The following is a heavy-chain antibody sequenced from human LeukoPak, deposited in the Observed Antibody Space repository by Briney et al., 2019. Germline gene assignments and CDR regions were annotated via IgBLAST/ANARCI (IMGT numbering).Heavy chain of an antibody. D-gene: IGHD5-18*01. Sequence: ASVKVSCKASGYTFTSYYMHWVRQAPGQGLEWMGIINPSGGSTSYAQKFQGRVTMTRDTSTSTVYMELSSLRSEDTAVYYCARGAQGYSYGFSGYFDYWGQGTLVTVSS. CDR2: INPSGGST. CDR1: GYTFTSYY. CDR3: ARGAQGYSYGFSGYFDY. J-gene: IGHJ4*02. V-gene: IGHV1-46*01.